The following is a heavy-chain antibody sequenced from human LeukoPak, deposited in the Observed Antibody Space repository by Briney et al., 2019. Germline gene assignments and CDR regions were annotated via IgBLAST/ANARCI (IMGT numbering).Heavy chain of an antibody. J-gene: IGHJ3*01. CDR1: NGSISSNY. Sequence: SETLSLTCTVSNGSISSNYWSCIRQAAGKGLEWIGRISNSGSTNYNPSLKSRVTMSIDTSKNQFSLRLSSVTAADTATYYCARVRDSSGYYLGAFDVWGQGTKVTVSS. CDR3: ARVRDSSGYYLGAFDV. CDR2: ISNSGST. V-gene: IGHV4-4*07. D-gene: IGHD3-22*01.